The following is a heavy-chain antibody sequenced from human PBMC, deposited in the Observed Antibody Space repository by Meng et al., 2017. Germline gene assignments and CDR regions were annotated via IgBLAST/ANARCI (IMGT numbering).Heavy chain of an antibody. CDR3: AKDYEYSVMSG. D-gene: IGHD5/OR15-5a*01. J-gene: IGHJ4*02. CDR2: IADNGGT. CDR1: GFTFSNYA. V-gene: IGHV3-23*01. Sequence: GGSLRLSCVASGFTFSNYALTWVRPAPGKGLEWVAGIADNGGTIYADSMKGRFTISRDNSKNTLYLQMNNLRAEDTAVYYCAKDYEYSVMSGWGQGTLVTVSS.